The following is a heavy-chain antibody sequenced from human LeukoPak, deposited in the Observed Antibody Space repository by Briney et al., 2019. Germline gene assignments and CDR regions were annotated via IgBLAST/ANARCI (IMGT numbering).Heavy chain of an antibody. V-gene: IGHV1-46*01. CDR2: INPSGGST. D-gene: IGHD3-22*01. CDR3: ARVFHDSSGYYYSDY. J-gene: IGHJ4*02. Sequence: GASVKVSCKASGYTFTSYYMHWVRQAPGQGLEWMGIINPSGGSTSYAQKFQGRVTMTRDMSTSTVYMELSSLRSEDTAVYYCARVFHDSSGYYYSDYWGQGTLVTVSS. CDR1: GYTFTSYY.